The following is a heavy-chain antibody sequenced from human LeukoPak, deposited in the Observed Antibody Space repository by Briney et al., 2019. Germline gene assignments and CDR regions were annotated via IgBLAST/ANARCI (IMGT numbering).Heavy chain of an antibody. CDR3: AWQGTYDSSGDDAFDI. CDR1: GYSISSGYY. V-gene: IGHV4-38-2*01. J-gene: IGHJ3*02. D-gene: IGHD3-22*01. Sequence: SETLSLTCAVSGYSISSGYYWGWVRQPPGKGLEWIGSVYHSGSTFYNPSLNSRATISVDTSKNQFSLKLNSVTAADTAVYYCAWQGTYDSSGDDAFDIWGQGTMVTVSS. CDR2: VYHSGST.